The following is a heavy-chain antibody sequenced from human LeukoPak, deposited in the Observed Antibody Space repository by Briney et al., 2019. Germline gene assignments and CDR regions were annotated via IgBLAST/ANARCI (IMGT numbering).Heavy chain of an antibody. J-gene: IGHJ6*03. D-gene: IGHD3-10*01. CDR1: GGSFSGYY. Sequence: SETLSLTCAVYGGSFSGYYWSWIRQPPGKGLEWIGSIYHSGSTYYSPSLKSRVTISVDTSKNQFSLKLSSVTAADTAVYYCARDRGGLLWFGELIYYYMDVWGKGTTVTISS. CDR3: ARDRGGLLWFGELIYYYMDV. V-gene: IGHV4-34*01. CDR2: IYHSGST.